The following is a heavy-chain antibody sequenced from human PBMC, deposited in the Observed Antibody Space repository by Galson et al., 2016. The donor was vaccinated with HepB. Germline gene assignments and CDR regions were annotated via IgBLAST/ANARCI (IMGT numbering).Heavy chain of an antibody. Sequence: TLSLTCAVYGGSLNSYYWNWIRQPPGTGLEWSGEISHTGSTNYNPSLKSRVSISIDTSKYQFSLKLNSVTAADAAVYYCARSHLGFSLRSHFKRPRIDFWGQGTLVTVSS. J-gene: IGHJ4*02. CDR2: ISHTGST. D-gene: IGHD3-16*01. CDR3: ARSHLGFSLRSHFKRPRIDF. CDR1: GGSLNSYY. V-gene: IGHV4-34*01.